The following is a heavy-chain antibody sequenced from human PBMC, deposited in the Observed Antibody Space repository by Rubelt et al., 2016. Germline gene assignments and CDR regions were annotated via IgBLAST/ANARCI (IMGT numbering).Heavy chain of an antibody. D-gene: IGHD6-6*01. CDR3: ARHDSSSSSGPTYGMDV. J-gene: IGHJ6*02. CDR1: GGSFRGYY. Sequence: QEQLQQWGAGLLKPSETLSLTCAVDGGSFRGYYWTWVRQSPGKGLEWIGEINHSGSTNYNPSLKSRVTISVDSSKNHFSRKLRAVTAADTIVYYWARHDSSSSSGPTYGMDVWGQGTTVTVSS. V-gene: IGHV4-34*01. CDR2: INHSGST.